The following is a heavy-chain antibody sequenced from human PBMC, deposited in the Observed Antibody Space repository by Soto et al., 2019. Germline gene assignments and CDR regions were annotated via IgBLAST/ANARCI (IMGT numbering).Heavy chain of an antibody. CDR1: GFTFSSYA. CDR3: ASTRLTNEPKRFLVGHGITQMDV. V-gene: IGHV3-30-3*01. Sequence: GGSLRLSCAASGFTFSSYAMHWVRQAPGKGLEWVAVISYDGSNKYYADSVKGRFTISRDNSKNTLYLQMNSLRAEDRAVYYCASTRLTNEPKRFLVGHGITQMDVWGQGTTVTVSS. D-gene: IGHD3-3*01. J-gene: IGHJ6*02. CDR2: ISYDGSNK.